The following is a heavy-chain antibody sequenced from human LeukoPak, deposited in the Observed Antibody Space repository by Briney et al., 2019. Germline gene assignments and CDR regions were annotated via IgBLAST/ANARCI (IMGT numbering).Heavy chain of an antibody. CDR3: AKVPIVGATIYYFDY. D-gene: IGHD1-26*01. CDR2: ISGSGGST. J-gene: IGHJ4*02. CDR1: GFTFSSYA. Sequence: GGSLRLSCAASGFTFSSYAMSWVRQAPGKGLEWVSAISGSGGSTYYADSVKGRFTISGDNSKNTLYLQMNSLRAEDTAVYYCAKVPIVGATIYYFDYWGQGTLVTVSS. V-gene: IGHV3-23*01.